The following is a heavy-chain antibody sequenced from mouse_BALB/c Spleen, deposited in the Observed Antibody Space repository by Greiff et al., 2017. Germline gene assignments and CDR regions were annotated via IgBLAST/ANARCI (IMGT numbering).Heavy chain of an antibody. Sequence: EVKLMESGGGLVKPGGSLKLSCAASGFTFSDYYMYWVRQTPEKRLEWVATISDGGSYTYYPDSVKGRFTISRDNAKNNLYLQMSSLKSEDTAMYYCASIYYDYAWYFDVWGAGTTVTVSS. J-gene: IGHJ1*01. CDR2: ISDGGSYT. V-gene: IGHV5-4*02. CDR3: ASIYYDYAWYFDV. D-gene: IGHD2-4*01. CDR1: GFTFSDYY.